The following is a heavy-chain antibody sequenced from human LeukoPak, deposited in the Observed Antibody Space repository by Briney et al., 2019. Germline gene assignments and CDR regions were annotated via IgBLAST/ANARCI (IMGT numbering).Heavy chain of an antibody. CDR3: ARDNTVTTVEVKYDY. Sequence: ASVKVSCKASGGTFSSYAISWVRQAPGQGLEWMGRIIPIFGTANYAQKFQGRVTITTDESTSTAYMELSSLRSEDTAVYYCARDNTVTTVEVKYDYWGQGTLVTVSS. CDR2: IIPIFGTA. V-gene: IGHV1-69*05. CDR1: GGTFSSYA. J-gene: IGHJ4*02. D-gene: IGHD4-17*01.